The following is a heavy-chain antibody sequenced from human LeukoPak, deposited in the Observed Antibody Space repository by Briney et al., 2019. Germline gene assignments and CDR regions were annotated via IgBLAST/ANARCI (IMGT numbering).Heavy chain of an antibody. V-gene: IGHV1-24*01. CDR1: GYTLTELS. CDR3: ATVPQYDSSGYFDY. J-gene: IGHJ4*02. D-gene: IGHD3-22*01. CDR2: FDPEDGET. Sequence: GASVKVSCKVSGYTLTELSMHWVRQAPGKGLEWMGGFDPEDGETIYAQKFQGRVTMTEDTSTDAAYMELSSLRSEDTAVYYCATVPQYDSSGYFDYWGQGTLVTVSS.